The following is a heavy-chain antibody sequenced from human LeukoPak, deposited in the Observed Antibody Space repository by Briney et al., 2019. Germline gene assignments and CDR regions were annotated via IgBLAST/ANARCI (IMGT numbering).Heavy chain of an antibody. D-gene: IGHD1-26*01. CDR1: GFTFSSYA. J-gene: IGHJ4*02. V-gene: IGHV3-30*04. Sequence: GVTLRLSCAASGFTFSSYAMHWVRQAPGKGLEWVAVISYDGSNKYYADSVKGRFTISRDNSKNTLYLQMNSLRAEDTAVYYCARGSGQLGSFDYWGQGTLVTVSS. CDR2: ISYDGSNK. CDR3: ARGSGQLGSFDY.